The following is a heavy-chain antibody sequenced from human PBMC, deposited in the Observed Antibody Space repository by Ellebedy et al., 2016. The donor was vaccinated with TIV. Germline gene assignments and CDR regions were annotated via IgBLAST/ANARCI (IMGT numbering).Heavy chain of an antibody. D-gene: IGHD1-14*01. CDR3: ARGKRNILWSDY. J-gene: IGHJ4*02. V-gene: IGHV1-8*01. CDR2: MNPNSGNT. CDR1: GYTFSSYD. Sequence: ASVKVSCKTSGYTFSSYDITWVRQATGQGLEWMGWMNPNSGNTGYAQEFQGRVSMTRDTSTDTAYMELSSLTSEDTAVYYCARGKRNILWSDYWGQGTLVTVSS.